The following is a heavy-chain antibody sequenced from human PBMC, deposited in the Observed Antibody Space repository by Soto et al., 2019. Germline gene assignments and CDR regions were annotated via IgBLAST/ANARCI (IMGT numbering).Heavy chain of an antibody. J-gene: IGHJ4*02. CDR2: FDPEDGEG. CDR3: TTMPSYCGSDCYWSFVH. V-gene: IGHV1-24*01. Sequence: QVQVIQSGAEVKEPGASVKVSCKLSGYTLTEGPIHWVRQAPGKGLEWMGSFDPEDGEGFYAQSFQGRVTMTGDTSANTVYMELSSLRSEDTALYYCTTMPSYCGSDCYWSFVHWGQGTLVTVSS. D-gene: IGHD2-21*02. CDR1: GYTLTEGP.